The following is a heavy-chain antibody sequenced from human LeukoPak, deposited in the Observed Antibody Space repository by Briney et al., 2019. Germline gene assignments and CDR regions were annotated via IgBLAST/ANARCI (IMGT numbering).Heavy chain of an antibody. J-gene: IGHJ3*02. Sequence: PGGSLRLSCAASGFTFDDYGMSWVRQAPGKGLEWVSGINWNGGSTGYAGSVKGRFTISRDNAKNSLYLQMNSLRAEDTALYYCARVYYDSSGYYPPVGAFDIWGQGTMVTVSS. CDR2: INWNGGST. D-gene: IGHD3-22*01. CDR1: GFTFDDYG. V-gene: IGHV3-20*04. CDR3: ARVYYDSSGYYPPVGAFDI.